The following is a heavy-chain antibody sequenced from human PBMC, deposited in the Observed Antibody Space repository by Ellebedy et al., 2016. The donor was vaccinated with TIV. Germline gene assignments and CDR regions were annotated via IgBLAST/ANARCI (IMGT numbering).Heavy chain of an antibody. D-gene: IGHD5-12*01. CDR3: ARVGGYDHYDAFDI. CDR1: GYTFTGYY. J-gene: IGHJ3*02. CDR2: INPNSGGT. Sequence: AASVKVSCKASGYTFTGYYMHWVRQAPGQGLEWMGWINPNSGGTNYAQKFQGRVTMTRDTSISTAYMELSRLRSDDTAVYYCARVGGYDHYDAFDIWGQGTMVTVSS. V-gene: IGHV1-2*02.